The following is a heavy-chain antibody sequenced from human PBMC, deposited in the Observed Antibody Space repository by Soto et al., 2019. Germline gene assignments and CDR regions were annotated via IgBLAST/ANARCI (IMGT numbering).Heavy chain of an antibody. CDR1: GFTFSSYG. CDR3: AKDLEDTMVRGVTDYYYYGMDV. Sequence: GGSLRLSCAASGFTFSSYGMHWVRQAPGKGLEWVAVISYDGSNKYYADSVKGRFTISRDNSKNTLYLQMNSLRAEDTAVYYCAKDLEDTMVRGVTDYYYYGMDVWGQGTTVTVSS. J-gene: IGHJ6*02. D-gene: IGHD3-10*01. V-gene: IGHV3-30*18. CDR2: ISYDGSNK.